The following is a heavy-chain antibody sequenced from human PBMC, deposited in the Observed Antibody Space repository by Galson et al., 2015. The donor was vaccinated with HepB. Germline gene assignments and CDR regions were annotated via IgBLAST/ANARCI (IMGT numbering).Heavy chain of an antibody. CDR3: AKDNVGYYYYGMDA. D-gene: IGHD1-26*01. CDR1: GFTFKTHS. J-gene: IGHJ6*02. V-gene: IGHV3-48*04. CDR2: ISSSSSAI. Sequence: SLRLSCAASGFTFKTHSMNWVRQAPGKGLEWVSYISSSSSAIYYADSVKGRFTIFRDNAKNSLYLQMNSLRAEDTALYYCAKDNVGYYYYGMDAWGQGTTVTVSS.